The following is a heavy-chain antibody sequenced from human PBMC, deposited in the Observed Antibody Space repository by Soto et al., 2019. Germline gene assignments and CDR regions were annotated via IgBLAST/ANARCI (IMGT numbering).Heavy chain of an antibody. V-gene: IGHV3-30*04. D-gene: IGHD3-16*01. J-gene: IGHJ4*02. Sequence: QVRLVESGGGVVQPGGSLRLSCAASGFSFSSYNMYWVRQAPGKGLEWVAIISSDGRDKYYADSVKGRCTISRDNSKNTVFLQVDSLSVEDTAVFYCVSQVGVYSWGQGTLVTVSS. CDR1: GFSFSSYN. CDR3: VSQVGVYS. CDR2: ISSDGRDK.